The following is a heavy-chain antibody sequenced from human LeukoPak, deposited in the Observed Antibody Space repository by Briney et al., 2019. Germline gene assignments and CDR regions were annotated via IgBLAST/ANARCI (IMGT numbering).Heavy chain of an antibody. Sequence: GGSLRLSCAASGFTVSSNYMSWVRQAPGKGLEWVSVIYSGGSTYYADSVKGRFTISRDNSKNTLYLQMNGLRAEDTAVYYCASLAVATITGDYWGQGTLVTVSS. J-gene: IGHJ4*02. CDR1: GFTVSSNY. D-gene: IGHD5-12*01. V-gene: IGHV3-66*01. CDR3: ASLAVATITGDY. CDR2: IYSGGST.